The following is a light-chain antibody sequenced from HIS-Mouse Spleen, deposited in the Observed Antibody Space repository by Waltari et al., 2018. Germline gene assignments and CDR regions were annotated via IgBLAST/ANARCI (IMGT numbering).Light chain of an antibody. CDR2: GKN. J-gene: IGLJ3*02. CDR3: NSRDSSGNLWV. CDR1: SLRRSY. V-gene: IGLV3-19*01. Sequence: SSELTQDPAVSVALGQTVRITCQGDSLRRSYARWYQQKPGQAPVLVIYGKNNRPSGIPDRFSGSSSGNTASLTITGAQAEDEADYYCNSRDSSGNLWVFGGGTKLTVL.